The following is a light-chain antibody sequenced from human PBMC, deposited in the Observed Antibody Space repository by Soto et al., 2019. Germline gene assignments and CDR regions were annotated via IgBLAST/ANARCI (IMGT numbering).Light chain of an antibody. CDR1: SSDVGGYIY. CDR3: SSYPTRSSYV. J-gene: IGLJ1*01. Sequence: QAALTHPASVSGSPGQSITISCTGTSSDVGGYIYVSWYQQHPGKAPKLRIYDVTSRPSGVSYRFSGSKSGNTASLTISGLQAADEADYYCSSYPTRSSYVFGTGTKV. CDR2: DVT. V-gene: IGLV2-14*01.